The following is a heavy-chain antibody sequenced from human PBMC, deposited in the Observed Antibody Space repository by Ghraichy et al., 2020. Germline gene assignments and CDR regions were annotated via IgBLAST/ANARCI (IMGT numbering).Heavy chain of an antibody. CDR3: ARPMTATVTAFRY. CDR2: INSDGSKT. J-gene: IGHJ4*02. V-gene: IGHV3-74*01. D-gene: IGHD4-17*01. CDR1: GFNFSSYW. Sequence: GGSLRLSCAASGFNFSSYWMHWVRQVPGKGLVCVSRINSDGSKTYYADSVKGRFTISRDNAKNTLYLQMSSLRAEDTALYYCARPMTATVTAFRYWGQGSLVTVSS.